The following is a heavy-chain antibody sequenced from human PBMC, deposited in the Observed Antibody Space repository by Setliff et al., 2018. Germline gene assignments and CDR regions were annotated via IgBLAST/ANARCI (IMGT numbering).Heavy chain of an antibody. J-gene: IGHJ5*02. CDR3: ARQGYGSGSYYLNWFDP. D-gene: IGHD3-10*01. CDR1: GGTFSSYA. Sequence: SVKVSCKASGGTFSSYAISWVRQAPGQGLEWMGGIIPIFGTANYAQKFQGRVTITTDESTSTAYMELRTLSSKDTAVYYCARQGYGSGSYYLNWFDPWGQGTLVTVSS. CDR2: IIPIFGTA. V-gene: IGHV1-69*05.